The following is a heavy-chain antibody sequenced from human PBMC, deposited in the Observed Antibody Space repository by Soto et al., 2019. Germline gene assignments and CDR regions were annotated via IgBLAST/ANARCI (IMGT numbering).Heavy chain of an antibody. V-gene: IGHV3-23*01. CDR3: ANTLPGIAVAGWAFDY. D-gene: IGHD6-19*01. Sequence: GGSLRLSCAPSGFTSSSYAMSWVRQAPGKGLEWVSAISGSGGSTYYADSVKGRFTISRDNSKNTLYLHMNSLRAEDTAVYYCANTLPGIAVAGWAFDYWGQGTLVTVSS. J-gene: IGHJ4*02. CDR1: GFTSSSYA. CDR2: ISGSGGST.